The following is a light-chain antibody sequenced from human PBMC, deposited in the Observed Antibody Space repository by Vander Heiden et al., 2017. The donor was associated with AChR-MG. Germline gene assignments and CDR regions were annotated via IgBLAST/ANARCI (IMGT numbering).Light chain of an antibody. CDR1: SLSSYD. CDR2: GKN. J-gene: IGLJ3*02. Sequence: SSQLTQDPAVSVALAQTVRSPCQGDSLSSYDASWYQQTPGPAPVLVIYGKNNRPSGIPDRFSGSSSGTTASLTITGAQAEDEADYYWTSRDSSGTWVFGGGTKLTVL. V-gene: IGLV3-19*01. CDR3: TSRDSSGTWV.